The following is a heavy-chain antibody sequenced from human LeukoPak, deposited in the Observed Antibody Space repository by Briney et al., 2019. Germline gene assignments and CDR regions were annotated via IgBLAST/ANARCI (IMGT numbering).Heavy chain of an antibody. J-gene: IGHJ4*02. Sequence: GASVKVSCKASGGTFSSYAISWVRQAPGQGLEWMGRIIPILGIANYAQKFQGRVTITADKSTSTAYMELSSLRSEDTAVYYCARSSPGIAVAGTLDYWGQGTLVTVSS. CDR1: GGTFSSYA. CDR3: ARSSPGIAVAGTLDY. V-gene: IGHV1-69*04. D-gene: IGHD6-19*01. CDR2: IIPILGIA.